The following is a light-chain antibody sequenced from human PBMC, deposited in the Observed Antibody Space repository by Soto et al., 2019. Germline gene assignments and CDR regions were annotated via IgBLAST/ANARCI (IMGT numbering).Light chain of an antibody. Sequence: QSVLTQPPSVSGAPGQRVTISCTGSSSNIGARYDVHWYQQLPGTAPKLLIYGNSNRPSGVPDRFSGSKSGTSASLAITGLQAEDEAEYYCQSYDSSLSGVVFGGGTKVTAL. CDR2: GNS. CDR1: SSNIGARYD. V-gene: IGLV1-40*01. J-gene: IGLJ2*01. CDR3: QSYDSSLSGVV.